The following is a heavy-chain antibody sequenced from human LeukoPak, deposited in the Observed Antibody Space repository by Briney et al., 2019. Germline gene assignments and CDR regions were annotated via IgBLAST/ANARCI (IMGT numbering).Heavy chain of an antibody. Sequence: ASVKVSCKASGYTFTSYDINWVRQATGQGLEWMGWMNPNSGNTGYAQKFQGRVTITRNTSISTAYMELSSLRSEDTAVYYCARRSYSSSSGGYYYYMDVWGKGTTVTVSS. V-gene: IGHV1-8*03. CDR3: ARRSYSSSSGGYYYYMDV. D-gene: IGHD6-6*01. CDR2: MNPNSGNT. CDR1: GYTFTSYD. J-gene: IGHJ6*03.